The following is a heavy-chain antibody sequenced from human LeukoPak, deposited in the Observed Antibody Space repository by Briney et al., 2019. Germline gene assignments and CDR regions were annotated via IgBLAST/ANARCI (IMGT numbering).Heavy chain of an antibody. CDR3: ARGYYYDSSGYFPTFDY. D-gene: IGHD3-22*01. CDR2: IYYRGST. Sequence: SETLSLTCTVSGGSISSYYWSWIRQPPGRGLEWIGCIYYRGSTNYNPSLTSRVTISVDTSENQFSLKLSSVTAADTAVYYCARGYYYDSSGYFPTFDYWGQGTLVTVSS. CDR1: GGSISSYY. V-gene: IGHV4-59*01. J-gene: IGHJ4*02.